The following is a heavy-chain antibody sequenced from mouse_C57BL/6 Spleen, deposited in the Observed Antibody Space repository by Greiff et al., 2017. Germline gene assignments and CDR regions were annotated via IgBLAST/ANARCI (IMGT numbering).Heavy chain of an antibody. Sequence: QVQLQQSGAELVRPGTSVKVSCKASGYAFTNYLIEWVKQRPGQGLEWIGVINPGSGGTNYNEKFKGKGTLTADKSPSTAYMQLSSLTSEDSAVYFCARSRDSSGPAWFAYWGQGTLVTVSA. CDR3: ARSRDSSGPAWFAY. CDR2: INPGSGGT. D-gene: IGHD3-2*02. J-gene: IGHJ3*01. V-gene: IGHV1-54*01. CDR1: GYAFTNYL.